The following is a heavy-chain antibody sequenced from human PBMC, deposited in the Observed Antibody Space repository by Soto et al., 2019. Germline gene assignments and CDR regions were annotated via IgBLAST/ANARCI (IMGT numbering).Heavy chain of an antibody. Sequence: GGSLRLSCAASGFTFSSYAMSWVRQAPGKGLEWVSAISGSGGSTYYADSVKGRFAISRDNSKNTLYLQMNSLRAEDTAVYYCAKVVVPAAKYYYYGMDVWGQGTTVTVSS. CDR2: ISGSGGST. D-gene: IGHD2-2*01. CDR3: AKVVVPAAKYYYYGMDV. CDR1: GFTFSSYA. V-gene: IGHV3-23*01. J-gene: IGHJ6*02.